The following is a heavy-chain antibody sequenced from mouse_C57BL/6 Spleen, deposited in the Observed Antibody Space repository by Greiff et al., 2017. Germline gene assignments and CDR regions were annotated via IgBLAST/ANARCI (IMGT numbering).Heavy chain of an antibody. D-gene: IGHD1-1*02. CDR1: GFNIKDYY. V-gene: IGHV14-2*01. CDR2: IDPEDGET. J-gene: IGHJ1*03. CDR3: ARMVATRYFDF. Sequence: EVKLVESGAELVKPGASVKLSCTASGFNIKDYYMHWVKQRTEQGLEWIGRIDPEDGETKYAPKFQGKATITADTSSNTAYLQLSSLTSEDTAVYCGARMVATRYFDFWGTGTPVTVSS.